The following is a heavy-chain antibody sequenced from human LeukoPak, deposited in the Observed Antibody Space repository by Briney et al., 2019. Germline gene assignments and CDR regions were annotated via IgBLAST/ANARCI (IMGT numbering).Heavy chain of an antibody. J-gene: IGHJ6*02. Sequence: SVTVSCKASGGTFSNYAISWVRQAPGQGLEWMGRIIPILGIANYAQKFQGRVTITADKSTSTAYMELSSLRSEDTAVYYCAEGVLGYYYYGMDVWGQGTTVTVSS. CDR3: AEGVLGYYYYGMDV. CDR1: GGTFSNYA. D-gene: IGHD3-16*02. CDR2: IIPILGIA. V-gene: IGHV1-69*04.